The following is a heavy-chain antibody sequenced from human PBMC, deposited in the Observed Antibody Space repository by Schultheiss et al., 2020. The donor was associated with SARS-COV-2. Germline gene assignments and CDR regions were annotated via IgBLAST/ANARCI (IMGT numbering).Heavy chain of an antibody. CDR2: ISGSGGST. CDR3: ARGDYYYYYGMDV. Sequence: GGSLRLSCAASGFTFSSYAMSWVRQAPGKGLEWVSAISGSGGSTYYADSVKGRFTISRDNAKNSLYLQMNSLRAEDTAVYYCARGDYYYYYGMDVWGQGTTVTVSS. CDR1: GFTFSSYA. J-gene: IGHJ6*02. V-gene: IGHV3-23*01.